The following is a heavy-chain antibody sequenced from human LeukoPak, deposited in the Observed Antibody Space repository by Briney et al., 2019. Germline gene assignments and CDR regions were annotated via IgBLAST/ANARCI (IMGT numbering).Heavy chain of an antibody. CDR1: GFTFSTYA. V-gene: IGHV3-23*01. J-gene: IGHJ2*01. CDR2: ISGSGGST. D-gene: IGHD2-21*02. CDR3: AKMGPYCGGDCYSWYFDL. Sequence: GGSLRLSCAASGFTFSTYALSWVRQAPGKGLEWVSVISGSGGSTYYADSVKGRFTISRDNSKNTLYLQMNSLRAEDTAVYYCAKMGPYCGGDCYSWYFDLWGRGTLVTVSS.